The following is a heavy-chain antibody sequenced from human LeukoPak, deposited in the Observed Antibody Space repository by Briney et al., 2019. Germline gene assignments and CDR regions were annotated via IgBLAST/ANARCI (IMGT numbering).Heavy chain of an antibody. CDR1: GFTFSSYS. V-gene: IGHV3-7*01. J-gene: IGHJ4*02. CDR3: ARDKVVGPTKFDY. Sequence: PGGSLRLSFSASGFTFSSYSMSWVRQAPGKGLEWVANIKQGGSEKDYVDYVKGRFNISRDKAKNSLYLQMNSLRAEDTAIYYCARDKVVGPTKFDYWGQGALVTVSS. CDR2: IKQGGSEK. D-gene: IGHD1-26*01.